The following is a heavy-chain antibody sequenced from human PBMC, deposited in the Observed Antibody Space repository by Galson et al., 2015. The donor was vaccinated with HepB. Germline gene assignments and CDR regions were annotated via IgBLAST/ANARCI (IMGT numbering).Heavy chain of an antibody. D-gene: IGHD6-25*01. J-gene: IGHJ3*02. V-gene: IGHV3-7*01. CDR1: GFTFSSYE. CDR3: AAKFAADENAFDI. Sequence: SLRLSCAASGFTFSSYEMNWVRQAPGKGLEWVANIKQDGSERYYVDSVKGRFTISRDNAKNSLSLQMNSLRAEDTAVYYCAAKFAADENAFDIWGQGTMVTVSS. CDR2: IKQDGSER.